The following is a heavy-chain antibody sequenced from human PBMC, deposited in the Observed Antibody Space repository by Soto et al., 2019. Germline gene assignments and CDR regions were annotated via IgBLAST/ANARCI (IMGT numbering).Heavy chain of an antibody. CDR3: ARVGSITMDV. J-gene: IGHJ6*02. V-gene: IGHV3-21*01. Sequence: GGPLRLSCVASGFTFISYSMKWVRQAPGRGLEWVSSISGSSTYIFYADSVRGRYTISRDNAKNSLYLQMNSLRADDTAVYYCARVGSITMDVWGQGTTVTVSS. CDR1: GFTFISYS. CDR2: ISGSSTYI.